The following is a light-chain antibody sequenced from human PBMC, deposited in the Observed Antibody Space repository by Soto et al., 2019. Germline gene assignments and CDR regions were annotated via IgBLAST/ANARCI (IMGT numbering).Light chain of an antibody. CDR1: QSISSW. CDR3: QQYNTYRT. Sequence: DIQMTQSPSTLSASVGDRVTITSRASQSISSWLAWHQQTPGKAPKPLISKASSLESGVPSRFSGSGSGTEFTLTIRSLQPDDFATYYCQQYNTYRTFGQGTKVDIK. J-gene: IGKJ1*01. V-gene: IGKV1-5*03. CDR2: KAS.